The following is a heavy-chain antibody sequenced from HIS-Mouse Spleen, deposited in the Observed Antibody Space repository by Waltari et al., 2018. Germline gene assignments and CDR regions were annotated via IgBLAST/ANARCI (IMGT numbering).Heavy chain of an antibody. J-gene: IGHJ2*01. Sequence: QLQLQESGPGLVKPAETLSLTCTVSCGSISSSRYYWGWIRQPPGKGLEWIGSIYYSGSTYYNPSLKSRVTISVDTSKNQFSLKLSSVTAADTAVYYCAREIPYSSSWYDWYFDLWGRGTLVTVSS. CDR2: IYYSGST. D-gene: IGHD6-13*01. V-gene: IGHV4-39*07. CDR3: AREIPYSSSWYDWYFDL. CDR1: CGSISSSRYY.